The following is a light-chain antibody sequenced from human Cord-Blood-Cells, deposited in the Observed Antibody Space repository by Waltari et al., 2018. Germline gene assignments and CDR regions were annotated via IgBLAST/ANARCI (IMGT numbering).Light chain of an antibody. CDR1: ISDVGRYNL. J-gene: IGLJ1*01. CDR3: CSYAGSSTFYV. CDR2: EVS. V-gene: IGLV2-23*02. Sequence: QSALTQPASVSGSPGQSITISCTGTISDVGRYNLVSWYQQHPGKAPKLMIYEVSKRPSGVSNRFSGSKSGNTASLTISGLQAEDEADYYCCSYAGSSTFYVFGTGTKVTVL.